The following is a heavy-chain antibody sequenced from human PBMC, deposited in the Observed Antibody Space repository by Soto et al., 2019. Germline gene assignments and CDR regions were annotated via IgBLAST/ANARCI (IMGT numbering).Heavy chain of an antibody. J-gene: IGHJ6*03. D-gene: IGHD3-3*01. CDR2: MNPNSGNT. CDR3: ARGPRYYDFWSGYYPNYYYMDV. Sequence: GASVKVSCKASGYTFTSYDINWVRQATGQGLEWMGWMNPNSGNTGYAQKFQGRVTMTRNTSISTAYMELSSLRSEDTAVYYCARGPRYYDFWSGYYPNYYYMDVWGKGTTVTVSS. V-gene: IGHV1-8*01. CDR1: GYTFTSYD.